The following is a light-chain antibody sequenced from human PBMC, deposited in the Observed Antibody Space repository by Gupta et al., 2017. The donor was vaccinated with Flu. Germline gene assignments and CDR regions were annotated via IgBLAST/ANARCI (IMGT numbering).Light chain of an antibody. CDR1: QSVISY. CDR2: DAS. Sequence: EIVLTQSQVTLSLSPGERATPSCRASQSVISYLAWYQQTPGQAPRILIYDASNRATGIPARFSCSGSGTVFTLTVSSLEPEDFAVYYCQQRSHWPRTFGQGTQVEI. CDR3: QQRSHWPRT. J-gene: IGKJ1*01. V-gene: IGKV3-11*01.